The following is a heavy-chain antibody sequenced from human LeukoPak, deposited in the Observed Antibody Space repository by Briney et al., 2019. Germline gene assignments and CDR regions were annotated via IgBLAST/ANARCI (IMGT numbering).Heavy chain of an antibody. J-gene: IGHJ1*01. Sequence: SETLSLTCTVSGGSISSYYWNWIRQPPGKGLEWIGYIHYSGSTNYNPSLKSRVTMSVDTSKNQFSLQLSSVTAADTAVYYCARDESSSTEYFLHWGQGTLVTVSS. V-gene: IGHV4-59*01. CDR1: GGSISSYY. D-gene: IGHD2-2*01. CDR3: ARDESSSTEYFLH. CDR2: IHYSGST.